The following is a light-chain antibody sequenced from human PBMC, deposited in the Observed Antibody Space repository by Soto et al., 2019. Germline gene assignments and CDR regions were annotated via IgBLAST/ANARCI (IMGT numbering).Light chain of an antibody. CDR3: QQYGSSPLT. V-gene: IGKV3-20*01. CDR1: QSVNNNY. J-gene: IGKJ4*01. CDR2: GAS. Sequence: EIVLTQSPGTLSLSPGERATLSCRASQSVNNNYLAWYQQKPGQAPRLLIYGASRRAPGIPDRFSGSGSGTDFTLTISRLEPEDLAVYSCQQYGSSPLTFGGGTKVEIK.